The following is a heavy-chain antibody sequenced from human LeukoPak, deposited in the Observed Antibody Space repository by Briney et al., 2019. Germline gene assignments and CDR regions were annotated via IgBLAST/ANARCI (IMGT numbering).Heavy chain of an antibody. CDR3: APRGYSYGYVY. D-gene: IGHD5-18*01. J-gene: IGHJ4*02. V-gene: IGHV3-74*01. Sequence: PGGSLRLSCAASGFTFSSYWMHWVRQAPGKGLVWVSRINSDGSSTSYADSVKGRFTISRDNAKNTLYLQMNSLRAEDTAVYYCAPRGYSYGYVYWGQGTLVTVSS. CDR1: GFTFSSYW. CDR2: INSDGSST.